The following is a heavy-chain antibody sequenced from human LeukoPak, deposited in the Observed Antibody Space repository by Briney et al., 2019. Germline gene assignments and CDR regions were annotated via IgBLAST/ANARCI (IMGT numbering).Heavy chain of an antibody. J-gene: IGHJ6*02. CDR1: GYTFTSYD. CDR2: MNPNSGNT. Sequence: ASVKVSCKASGYTFTSYDINWVRQATGQGLEWMGWMNPNSGNTGYAQKFQGRVTMTRNTSISTAYMELSSLRSEDTAVYYCATAGIPHYYYYYGMDVWGQGTTVTVSS. CDR3: ATAGIPHYYYYYGMDV. V-gene: IGHV1-8*01. D-gene: IGHD5-18*01.